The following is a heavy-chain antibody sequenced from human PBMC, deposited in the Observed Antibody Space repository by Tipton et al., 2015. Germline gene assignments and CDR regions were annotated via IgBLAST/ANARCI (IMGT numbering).Heavy chain of an antibody. V-gene: IGHV5-51*01. D-gene: IGHD2-21*02. J-gene: IGHJ4*02. CDR2: IYPGDSDA. Sequence: VQLVQSGAEMKKPGESLRISCKASGYTFTNYWIGWVRQMPGKGLEWMGIIYPGDSDARVSPSFQGQVTISADKSISTAYLQWSSLRASDSAMFYCARQRDDYFDLWGQGTLVTVSA. CDR3: ARQRDDYFDL. CDR1: GYTFTNYW.